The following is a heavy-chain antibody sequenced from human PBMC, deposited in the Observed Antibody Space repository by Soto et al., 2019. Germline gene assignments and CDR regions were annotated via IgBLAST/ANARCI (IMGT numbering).Heavy chain of an antibody. Sequence: QVQLVQSGAEVKTPGSSVKVSCEASGGTFSSYSINWVRQAPGQGLEWMGRLIPMFGTTDYAQRFQGRVTFAADESTNPASMEVTDLTSEDTAVYYCARAAVLTFTRFYDVDVWGQGPTVTVSS. V-gene: IGHV1-69*18. CDR1: GGTFSSYS. CDR3: ARAAVLTFTRFYDVDV. D-gene: IGHD6-25*01. J-gene: IGHJ6*02. CDR2: LIPMFGTT.